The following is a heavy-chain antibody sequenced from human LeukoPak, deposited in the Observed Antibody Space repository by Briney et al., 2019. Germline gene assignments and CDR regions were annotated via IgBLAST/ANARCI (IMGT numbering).Heavy chain of an antibody. Sequence: SGGSLRLSCAASGFTFSNYAMSWVRQAPGKGPEWVSGISGSGDTSYFADSVQGRFTISRDNSKNTLYLQMNSLRADDTAVYYCANSYGSGSYYNKDDDAFDIWGQGTVVTVSS. CDR3: ANSYGSGSYYNKDDDAFDI. V-gene: IGHV3-23*01. CDR2: ISGSGDTS. J-gene: IGHJ3*02. D-gene: IGHD3-10*01. CDR1: GFTFSNYA.